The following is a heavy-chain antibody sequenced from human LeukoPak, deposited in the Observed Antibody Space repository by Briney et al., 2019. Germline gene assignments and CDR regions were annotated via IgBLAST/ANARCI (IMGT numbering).Heavy chain of an antibody. CDR3: ARDLSAAYDF. CDR1: GFTFSSYT. Sequence: SGGSLRLSCAASGFTFSSYTMSWVRQAPGKGLEWVARLVYDGIINYGDFAKGRFTISRDNSKSALYLEMNSLRVEDSGIYYCARDLSAAYDFWGQGVVVTVSS. CDR2: LVYDGII. D-gene: IGHD2-21*01. J-gene: IGHJ4*02. V-gene: IGHV3-33*08.